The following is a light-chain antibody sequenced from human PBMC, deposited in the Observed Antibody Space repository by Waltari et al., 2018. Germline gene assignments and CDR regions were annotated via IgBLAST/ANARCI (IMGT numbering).Light chain of an antibody. CDR3: HQYNNWWT. V-gene: IGKV3D-15*01. J-gene: IGKJ1*01. CDR1: QSVSTN. Sequence: ETVLTQSPATLSVSPGERVTLSCRASQSVSTNLAWYQQKPGQAPRLLIYGVSTRATGIPGRFSGSGSGTESTLTINTLQSEDFAVYYCHQYNNWWTFGQGTKVEIK. CDR2: GVS.